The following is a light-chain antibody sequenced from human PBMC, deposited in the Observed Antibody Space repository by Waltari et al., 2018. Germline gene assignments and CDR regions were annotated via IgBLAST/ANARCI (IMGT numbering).Light chain of an antibody. CDR2: SNN. CDR3: ATWDDSLNGPG. V-gene: IGLV1-44*01. Sequence: QSVLTQPPSASGTPGQRVTISCSGSSSNIGPNTVNWYQQLPGTAPRLLIYSNNQRPSGVPDRFSGSKSGSSASLAISGLQSEDEADYYCATWDDSLNGPGFGGGTKLTVL. J-gene: IGLJ3*02. CDR1: SSNIGPNT.